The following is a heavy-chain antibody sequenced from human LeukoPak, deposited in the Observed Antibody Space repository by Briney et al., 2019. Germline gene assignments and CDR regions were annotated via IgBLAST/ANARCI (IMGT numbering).Heavy chain of an antibody. CDR2: IYHSGST. J-gene: IGHJ3*02. Sequence: SETLSLTCTVSGGSISSYYWSWIRQPPGKGLEWIGYIYHSGSTYYNPSLKSRVTISVDRSKNQFSLKLSSVTAADTAVYYCARGVVPAAIFSFRGAFDIWGQGTMVTVSS. CDR3: ARGVVPAAIFSFRGAFDI. D-gene: IGHD2-2*02. CDR1: GGSISSYY. V-gene: IGHV4-59*12.